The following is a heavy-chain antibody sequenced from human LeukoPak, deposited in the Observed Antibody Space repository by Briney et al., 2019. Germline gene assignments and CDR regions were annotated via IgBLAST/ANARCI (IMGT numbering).Heavy chain of an antibody. CDR1: GFTFSNNH. Sequence: GGSLRLSCAASGFTFSNNHMTWVRQAPGKGLEWVSVIYSDGTAYHADSVKGRFTISRDNSKNTLYLQMNSLRAEDTAVYYCVRDLTWGQGTLVTVSS. J-gene: IGHJ5*02. V-gene: IGHV3-53*01. CDR3: VRDLT. CDR2: IYSDGTA.